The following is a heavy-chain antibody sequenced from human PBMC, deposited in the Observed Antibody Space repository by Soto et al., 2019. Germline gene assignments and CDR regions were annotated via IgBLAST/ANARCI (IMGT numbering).Heavy chain of an antibody. V-gene: IGHV3-30*18. D-gene: IGHD2-15*01. CDR2: ILHDGSFQ. J-gene: IGHJ4*02. CDR1: GFAFSSSG. Sequence: GGSLRLSCAASGFAFSSSGMHWVRKGPGKGLEWVAVILHDGSFQYYADSVKGRSTISRDNSKNTLFLEVNNLREDDTALYYCVKDSCGGTCYLDSWGQGTLVTV. CDR3: VKDSCGGTCYLDS.